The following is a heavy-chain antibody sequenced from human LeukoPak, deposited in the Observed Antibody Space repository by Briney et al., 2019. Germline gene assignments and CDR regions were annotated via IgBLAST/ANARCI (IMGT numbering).Heavy chain of an antibody. CDR2: ISGSGSDI. CDR3: STDPRLLIY. V-gene: IGHV3-11*01. J-gene: IGHJ4*01. D-gene: IGHD2-8*01. Sequence: GGSLRLSCVVSGFSFSDSYMTWIRQTPGKGPEWLAYISGSGSDIYYADSMKGRFTISRDNAKNSLYLQMNSLRPEDTALYYCSTDPRLLIYWGHGTLVTVSS. CDR1: GFSFSDSY.